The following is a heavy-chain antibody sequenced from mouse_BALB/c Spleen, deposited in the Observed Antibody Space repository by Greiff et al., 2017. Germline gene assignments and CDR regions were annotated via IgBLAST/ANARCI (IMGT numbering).Heavy chain of an antibody. Sequence: EVQRVESGGGLVKPGGSLKLSCAASGFTFSDYYMYWVRQTPEKRLEWVATISDGGSYTYYPDSVKGRFTISRDNAKNNLYLQMSSLKSEDTAMYYCAGFWFAYWGQGTLVTVSA. V-gene: IGHV5-4*02. CDR3: AGFWFAY. CDR1: GFTFSDYY. CDR2: ISDGGSYT. J-gene: IGHJ3*01.